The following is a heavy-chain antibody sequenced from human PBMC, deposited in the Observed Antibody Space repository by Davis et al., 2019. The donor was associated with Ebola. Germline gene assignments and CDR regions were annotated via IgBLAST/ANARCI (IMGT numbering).Heavy chain of an antibody. V-gene: IGHV3-33*01. CDR2: IWNDGSNK. D-gene: IGHD4-17*01. J-gene: IGHJ4*02. CDR3: ARAGYGDYEDY. Sequence: GESLKISCAASGFTFSSYGMHWVRQAPGKGLEWVAVIWNDGSNKYYVDSVKGRFTISRDNSKNTLYLQINSLRAEDTAVYYCARAGYGDYEDYWGQGTLVTVSS. CDR1: GFTFSSYG.